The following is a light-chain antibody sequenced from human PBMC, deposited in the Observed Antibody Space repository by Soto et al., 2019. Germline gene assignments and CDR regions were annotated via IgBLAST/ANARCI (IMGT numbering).Light chain of an antibody. CDR2: VVS. J-gene: IGKJ1*01. CDR1: QSVRSSS. CDR3: QQYGTSPRT. Sequence: EIVLTQSPGTLSLSPGERATLSCRASQSVRSSSLAWSQQKLGQAPRLLIYVVSNRATGIPDRFSGSGSGTDFTLTISRLESEDFAVSYCQQYGTSPRTFGQGTKVEIK. V-gene: IGKV3-20*01.